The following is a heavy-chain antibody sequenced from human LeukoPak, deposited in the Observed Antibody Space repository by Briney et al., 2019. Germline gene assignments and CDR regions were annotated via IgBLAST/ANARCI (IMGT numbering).Heavy chain of an antibody. Sequence: TGGSLRLSCAASGFTFSSYGMHWVRQAPGKGLEWVAVIWYDGSNKYYADSVKGRFTISRDNSKNSLYLQMNSLRAEDTAVYYCARDQFGEKYFDYWGQGTLVTVSS. CDR2: IWYDGSNK. CDR3: ARDQFGEKYFDY. V-gene: IGHV3-33*01. CDR1: GFTFSSYG. D-gene: IGHD3-10*01. J-gene: IGHJ4*02.